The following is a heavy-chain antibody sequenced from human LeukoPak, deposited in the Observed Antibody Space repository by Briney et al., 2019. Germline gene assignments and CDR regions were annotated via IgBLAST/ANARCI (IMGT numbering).Heavy chain of an antibody. Sequence: ASVKVSCKASGYTFTSYGISWVRQAPGQGLEWMGWISAYNGNTNYAQKLQGRVTMTTDTSTSTAYMELRSLRSDDTAVYYCARDKGHGPCLRKGFDYWGQGTLVTVSS. CDR3: ARDKGHGPCLRKGFDY. D-gene: IGHD5/OR15-5a*01. J-gene: IGHJ4*02. V-gene: IGHV1-18*01. CDR1: GYTFTSYG. CDR2: ISAYNGNT.